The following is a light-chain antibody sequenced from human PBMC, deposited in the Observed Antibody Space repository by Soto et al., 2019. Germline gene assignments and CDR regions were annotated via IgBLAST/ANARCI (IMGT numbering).Light chain of an antibody. J-gene: IGKJ5*01. CDR1: QSVSSSY. CDR2: GAS. V-gene: IGKV3-20*01. CDR3: QQYGSSPPT. Sequence: EIVLTQSPGTLSLSPGERATLSCRASQSVSSSYLAWYQQKPGQAPRLLIYGASSRATGIPDRFSGSGSGTDFTLTISRLETEDFAVYYCQQYGSSPPTFGQGPRLEIK.